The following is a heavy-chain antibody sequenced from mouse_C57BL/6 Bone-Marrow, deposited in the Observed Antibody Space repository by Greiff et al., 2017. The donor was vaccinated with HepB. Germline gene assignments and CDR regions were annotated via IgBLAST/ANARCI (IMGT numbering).Heavy chain of an antibody. J-gene: IGHJ2*01. CDR2: IYPSDSET. Sequence: QVQLQQPGAELVRPGSSVKLSCKASGYTFTSYWMDWVKQRPGQGLEWIGNIYPSDSETHYNQKFKDKATLTVDKSSSTAYMQLSSLTSEDSAVYYCARGSNYGCFDYWGQGTTLTVSS. CDR1: GYTFTSYW. D-gene: IGHD2-5*01. V-gene: IGHV1-61*01. CDR3: ARGSNYGCFDY.